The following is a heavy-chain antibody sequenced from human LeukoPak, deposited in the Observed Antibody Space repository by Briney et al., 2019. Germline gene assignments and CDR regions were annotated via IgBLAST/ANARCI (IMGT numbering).Heavy chain of an antibody. V-gene: IGHV3-30-3*01. D-gene: IGHD6-19*01. CDR2: ISYDGSNK. CDR1: GFTFSNYA. CDR3: AREQGKQWLVRYYYYGMDV. J-gene: IGHJ6*02. Sequence: GGSLRLSCAASGFTFSNYAMHWVRQAPGKGLEWVAVISYDGSNKYYADSVKGRFTISRDNSKNTLYLQMNSLRAEDTAVYYCAREQGKQWLVRYYYYGMDVWGQGTTVTVSS.